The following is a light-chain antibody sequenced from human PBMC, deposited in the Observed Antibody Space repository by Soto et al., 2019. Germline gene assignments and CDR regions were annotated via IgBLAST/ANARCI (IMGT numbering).Light chain of an antibody. Sequence: QSVLTQPASVSGSPGQSITISCTGTTSDVGSYDLVSWYQQYPGKAPKIMIYEVSKRPSGDSNRFSGSKSGNTASLTISGLQAEDEADYYCCSYAGGRSPYVFGTGTKVTVL. CDR3: CSYAGGRSPYV. CDR1: TSDVGSYDL. CDR2: EVS. J-gene: IGLJ1*01. V-gene: IGLV2-23*02.